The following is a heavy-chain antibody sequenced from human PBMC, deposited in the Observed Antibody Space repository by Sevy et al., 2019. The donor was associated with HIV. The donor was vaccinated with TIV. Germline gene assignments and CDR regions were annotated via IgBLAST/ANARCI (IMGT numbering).Heavy chain of an antibody. CDR1: GFTFTDHW. Sequence: GGSLRLSCVASGFTFTDHWMTWLRQAPGKGLEWVANIKPDGSEIYYVASVKGRFAISRDNSKNSLYLQMNSLRAEDTALYYCAFERLYSNVAEYFQSWGQGTLVTVSS. V-gene: IGHV3-7*01. CDR2: IKPDGSEI. J-gene: IGHJ1*01. D-gene: IGHD1-1*01. CDR3: AFERLYSNVAEYFQS.